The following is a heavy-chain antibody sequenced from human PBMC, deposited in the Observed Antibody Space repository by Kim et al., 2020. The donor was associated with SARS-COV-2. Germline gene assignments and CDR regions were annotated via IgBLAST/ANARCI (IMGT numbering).Heavy chain of an antibody. CDR3: ARVSCSSTSCQLDY. D-gene: IGHD2-2*01. V-gene: IGHV4-59*01. J-gene: IGHJ4*02. Sequence: PSLKSRVTISVDTSKNQFSLKLSSVTAADTSVYYCARVSCSSTSCQLDYWGQGTLVTVSS.